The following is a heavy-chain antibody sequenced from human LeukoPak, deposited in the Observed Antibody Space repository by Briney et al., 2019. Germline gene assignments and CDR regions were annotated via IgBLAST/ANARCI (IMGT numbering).Heavy chain of an antibody. D-gene: IGHD1-14*01. CDR1: GFTFSSYA. V-gene: IGHV3-23*01. CDR2: ISGSGGST. CDR3: AKDRALTWDFDY. Sequence: GGSLRLSCAASGFTFSSYAMSWVRQAPGKGLERVSAISGSGGSTYYADSVKGRFTISRDNSKNTLYLQMNSLRAEDTAVYYCAKDRALTWDFDYWGQGTLVTVSS. J-gene: IGHJ4*02.